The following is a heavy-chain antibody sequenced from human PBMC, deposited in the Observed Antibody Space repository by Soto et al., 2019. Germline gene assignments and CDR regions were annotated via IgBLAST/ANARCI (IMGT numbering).Heavy chain of an antibody. D-gene: IGHD4-4*01. Sequence: PGVSLRLSCAASGFTFSSYGMHWVRQAPGKGLEWVSAICSNSSYIYYADSVKGRFTISRDNAKNSLYLQMNSLRAEDTAVYYCARDLYSNYPRYYGMDVWGQGTTVTVSS. CDR3: ARDLYSNYPRYYGMDV. V-gene: IGHV3-21*01. CDR2: ICSNSSYI. CDR1: GFTFSSYG. J-gene: IGHJ6*02.